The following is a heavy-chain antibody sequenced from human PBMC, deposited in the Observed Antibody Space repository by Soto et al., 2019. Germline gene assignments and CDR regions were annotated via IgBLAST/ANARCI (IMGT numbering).Heavy chain of an antibody. V-gene: IGHV4-30-4*01. CDR2: ISYSGST. CDR1: GGSISSGDYY. D-gene: IGHD2-21*01. J-gene: IGHJ6*02. Sequence: QVQLTESGPGLVKPSETLSLTCTVSGGSISSGDYYCTWIRQPPGKGLEWIGYISYSGSTHYSPSRNSRVSITVDTSKTQFYMNRAYVSADDTAVYYCARNSRPIAGPSNDYYGMGVWGLGTPVTGSS. CDR3: ARNSRPIAGPSNDYYGMGV.